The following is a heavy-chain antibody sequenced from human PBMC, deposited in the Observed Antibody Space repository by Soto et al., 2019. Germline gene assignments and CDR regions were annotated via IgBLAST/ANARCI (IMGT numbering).Heavy chain of an antibody. Sequence: EVQLVESGGGLVQPGGSLRLSCAASGFTFSTYWMHWVRQPPGEGLVWVSRINNDGSNTAYADSVKGRFTISRDNAQSTLYLQMNSLRAEDAAVYYCARDPLIGTTDYGLDVCGQGTTVSVSS. CDR2: INNDGSNT. V-gene: IGHV3-74*01. D-gene: IGHD4-17*01. J-gene: IGHJ6*02. CDR3: ARDPLIGTTDYGLDV. CDR1: GFTFSTYW.